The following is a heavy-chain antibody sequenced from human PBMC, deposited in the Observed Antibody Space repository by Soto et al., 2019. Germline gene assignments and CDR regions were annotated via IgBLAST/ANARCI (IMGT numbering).Heavy chain of an antibody. V-gene: IGHV3-66*01. CDR1: GFTVSSNY. CDR3: ARDRIAVAGTPESFQP. D-gene: IGHD6-19*01. Sequence: EVQLVESGGGLVQPGGSLRLSCAASGFTVSSNYMSWVRQAPGKGLEWVSVIYSGGSTYYADSVKGRFTISRDNSKNTCYLKRNTVGAEDRVVYYWARDRIAVAGTPESFQPGGRGPLVTVSS. J-gene: IGHJ1*01. CDR2: IYSGGST.